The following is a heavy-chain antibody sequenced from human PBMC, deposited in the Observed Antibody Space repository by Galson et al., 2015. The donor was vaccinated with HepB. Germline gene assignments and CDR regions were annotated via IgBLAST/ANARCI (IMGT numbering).Heavy chain of an antibody. J-gene: IGHJ4*02. CDR2: INPSNIHT. CDR1: GYTFTTFT. D-gene: IGHD3-10*01. V-gene: IGHV1-3*01. CDR3: ARDRGGWFGELSGY. Sequence: SVKVSCKASGYTFTTFTIHWVRQAPGQGLEWMGWINPSNIHTKYSQKFQGRLTLTRDTSASTAYLELSGLTSEDTAIYYCARDRGGWFGELSGYWGQGTLVTVSS.